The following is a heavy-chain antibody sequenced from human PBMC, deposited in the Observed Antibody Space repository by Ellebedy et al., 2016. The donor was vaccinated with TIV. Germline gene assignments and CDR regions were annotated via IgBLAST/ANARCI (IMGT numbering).Heavy chain of an antibody. V-gene: IGHV3-33*01. CDR1: GFTFNIYG. Sequence: SCKTSGFTFNIYGMHWVRQAPGKGLEWVAVIWHDGSDRRYAETVKGRFIISRDNSKNTVSLQMNSLRVEDTAVYYCARGGSGWFWGQGALVTASS. J-gene: IGHJ4*02. CDR3: ARGGSGWF. CDR2: IWHDGSDR. D-gene: IGHD6-19*01.